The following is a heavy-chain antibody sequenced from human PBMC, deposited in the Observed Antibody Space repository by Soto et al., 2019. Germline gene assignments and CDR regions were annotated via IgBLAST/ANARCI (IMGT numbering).Heavy chain of an antibody. Sequence: SETLSLTCTVSGGSISRSTYYWGWIRQPPGKGMEWIGSIYYSGSTYYRPSLKSRVTISVDTSKNQFSLKLSSVTAADTAVYYCARQVPAAIRLGWFDPWGQGTLFTVSS. V-gene: IGHV4-39*01. CDR2: IYYSGST. CDR3: ARQVPAAIRLGWFDP. J-gene: IGHJ5*02. D-gene: IGHD2-2*02. CDR1: GGSISRSTYY.